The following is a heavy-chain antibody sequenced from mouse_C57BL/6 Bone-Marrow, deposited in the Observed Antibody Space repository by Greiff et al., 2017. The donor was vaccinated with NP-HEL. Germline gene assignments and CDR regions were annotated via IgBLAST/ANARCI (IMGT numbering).Heavy chain of an antibody. Sequence: VQLQQSGPGLVKPSQSLSLTCSVTGYSITSGYYWNWIRQFPGNKLEWMGYISYDGSNNYNPSLKNRISITRDTSKNQFFLKLNSVTTEDTDTYYCARELGDYWGQGTTLTVSS. D-gene: IGHD4-1*01. CDR2: ISYDGSN. CDR1: GYSITSGYY. CDR3: ARELGDY. V-gene: IGHV3-6*01. J-gene: IGHJ2*01.